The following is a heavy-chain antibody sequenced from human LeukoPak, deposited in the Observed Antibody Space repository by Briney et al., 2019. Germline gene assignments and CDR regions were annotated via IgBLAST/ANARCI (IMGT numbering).Heavy chain of an antibody. D-gene: IGHD3-10*01. CDR1: GYTFTSYY. Sequence: ASVKVSDSPSGYTFTSYYMHWVRQAPGQGLEWMGIINPSGGSTSYAQKFQGRVTMTRDTSTSTVYMELSSLRSEDTAVYYCARGYLWFGEFRSPYGLDVWGQGTTVTVSS. V-gene: IGHV1-46*01. CDR2: INPSGGST. J-gene: IGHJ6*02. CDR3: ARGYLWFGEFRSPYGLDV.